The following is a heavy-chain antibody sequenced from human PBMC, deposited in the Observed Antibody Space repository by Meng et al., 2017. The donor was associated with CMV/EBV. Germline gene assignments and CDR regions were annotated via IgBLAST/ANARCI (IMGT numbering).Heavy chain of an antibody. Sequence: SYAKHWVRQAPGKGLEWVAVISYDGSNKYYADSVKGRFTISRDNSKNTLYLQMNSLRAEDTAVYYCAREYYDFWSGYYTGAVGWFDPWGQGTLVTVSS. CDR3: AREYYDFWSGYYTGAVGWFDP. V-gene: IGHV3-30-3*01. CDR2: ISYDGSNK. J-gene: IGHJ5*02. CDR1: SYA. D-gene: IGHD3-3*01.